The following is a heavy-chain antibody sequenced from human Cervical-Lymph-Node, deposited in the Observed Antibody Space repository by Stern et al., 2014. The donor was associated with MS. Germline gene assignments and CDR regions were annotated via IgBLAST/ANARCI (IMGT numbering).Heavy chain of an antibody. V-gene: IGHV4-61*02. CDR1: GGSISSSGYY. CDR3: ATTRWDLFTWNWFDP. D-gene: IGHD1-26*01. J-gene: IGHJ5*02. CDR2: IHDSGST. Sequence: VQLVESGPGLVKPSQTLSLTCTVSGGSISSSGYYWSWIRQPADKGLEWIGRIHDSGSTYYNPSLKSRVTISMDTPKNPFSLKLPSVTAADTAVYYCATTRWDLFTWNWFDPWGQGTLVTVSS.